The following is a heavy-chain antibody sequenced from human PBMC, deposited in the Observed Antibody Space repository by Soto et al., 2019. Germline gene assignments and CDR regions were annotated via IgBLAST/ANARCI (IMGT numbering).Heavy chain of an antibody. CDR2: ISYDGSNK. CDR1: GFTFSNYG. J-gene: IGHJ5*02. V-gene: IGHV3-30*18. Sequence: QVQLVESGGGVVQPGRSLRLSCAASGFTFSNYGMHWVRQAPGKGLEWVAVISYDGSNKYYADSVKGRFSISSDNSKNTLYLQMNSLRAEDTAVYYCAKGDWFDPWGQGTLVTVSS. CDR3: AKGDWFDP.